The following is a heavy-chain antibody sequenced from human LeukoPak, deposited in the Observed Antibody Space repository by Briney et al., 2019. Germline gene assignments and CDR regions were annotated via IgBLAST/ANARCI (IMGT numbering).Heavy chain of an antibody. V-gene: IGHV1-69*05. Sequence: ASVKVSCKASGGTFSSYASSWVRQAPGQGLEWMGGIIPIFGTANYAQKFQGRVTITTDESTSTAYMELRSLRSDDTAVYYCARDEYYDSSGLRDYWGQGTLVTVSS. J-gene: IGHJ4*02. CDR2: IIPIFGTA. D-gene: IGHD3-22*01. CDR1: GGTFSSYA. CDR3: ARDEYYDSSGLRDY.